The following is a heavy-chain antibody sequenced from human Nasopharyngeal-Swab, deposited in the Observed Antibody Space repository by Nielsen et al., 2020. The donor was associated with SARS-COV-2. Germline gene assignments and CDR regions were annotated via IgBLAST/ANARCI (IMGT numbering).Heavy chain of an antibody. CDR1: GFTFNSYG. CDR2: ISGSTGTI. V-gene: IGHV3-48*02. J-gene: IGHJ4*02. D-gene: IGHD6-13*01. CDR3: ARNLASRSSSWCFDY. Sequence: GESLKISCAASGFTFNSYGMNWVRQAPGKGLQWVSYISGSTGTIYYADSVQGRFTISRDNAKNSLYLQMNSLREEDTAVYYCARNLASRSSSWCFDYWGQGTLVTVSS.